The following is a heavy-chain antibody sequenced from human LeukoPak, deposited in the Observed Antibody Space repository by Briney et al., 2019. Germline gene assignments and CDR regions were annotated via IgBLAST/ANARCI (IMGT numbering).Heavy chain of an antibody. V-gene: IGHV3-23*01. CDR2: ISGGGVDT. D-gene: IGHD3-22*01. CDR3: AKSVGYHSDRSGYYWLGTFDS. J-gene: IGHJ4*02. CDR1: GFTFSTYP. Sequence: GGSLRLSCVASGFTFSTYPMSWARQAAGKGLEWVSAISGGGVDTYYADSVKGRFTISRDESKNTLYLQINSLRAEDTAVYYCAKSVGYHSDRSGYYWLGTFDSWGQGTLVTVSS.